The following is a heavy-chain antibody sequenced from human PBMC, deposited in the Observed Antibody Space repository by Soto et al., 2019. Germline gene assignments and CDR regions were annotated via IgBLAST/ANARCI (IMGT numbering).Heavy chain of an antibody. V-gene: IGHV3-48*01. CDR1: GFTFSSYS. Sequence: EVQLVESGGGLVQPGGSLRLSCAASGFTFSSYSMNWVRQAPGKGLEWVSYISSSSSTIYYADSVKGRFTISRDNAKNSLYLQMDSLRAEDTAVYYCARGMVRGVIIPAPFDYWGQGTLVTVSS. CDR3: ARGMVRGVIIPAPFDY. CDR2: ISSSSSTI. J-gene: IGHJ4*02. D-gene: IGHD3-10*01.